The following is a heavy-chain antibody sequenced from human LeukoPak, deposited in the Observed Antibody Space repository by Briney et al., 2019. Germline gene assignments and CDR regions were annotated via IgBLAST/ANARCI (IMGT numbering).Heavy chain of an antibody. CDR2: IKSKTDGGTT. J-gene: IGHJ4*02. CDR3: TTDSGYY. Sequence: RAGGSLRLSCAASGFTFSDYYMSWIRQAPGKGLEWVGRIKSKTDGGTTDYAAPVKGRFTISRDDSKNTLYLQMNSLKTEDTAVYYCTTDSGYYWGQGTLVTVSS. CDR1: GFTFSDYY. D-gene: IGHD5-12*01. V-gene: IGHV3-15*01.